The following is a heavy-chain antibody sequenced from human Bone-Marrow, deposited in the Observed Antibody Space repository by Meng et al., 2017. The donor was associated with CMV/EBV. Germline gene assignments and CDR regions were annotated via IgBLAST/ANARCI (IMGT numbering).Heavy chain of an antibody. D-gene: IGHD3-22*01. V-gene: IGHV3-23*03. CDR2: IYSGGSST. CDR1: GFIVSTYA. Sequence: AASGFIVSTYAMNWVRQAPGKGLEWVSVIYSGGSSTYYADSVRGRFTISRDNSKNTLYLQMNSLRAEDTAVYYCAKQPHYYDNSGYLWGQGTLVTVSS. J-gene: IGHJ4*02. CDR3: AKQPHYYDNSGYL.